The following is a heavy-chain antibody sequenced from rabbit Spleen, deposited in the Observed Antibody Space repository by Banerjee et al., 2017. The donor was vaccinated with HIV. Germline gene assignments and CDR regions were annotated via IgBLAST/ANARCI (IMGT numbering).Heavy chain of an antibody. J-gene: IGHJ4*01. Sequence: QEQLVESGGGLVQPGASLTLTCKASGFDFSSGYDMCWVRQAPGKGLEWIGCIYTGSGRTVYASWAKGRFTISKTSSTTVTLQMTSLTAADTATYFCTRDGSAWGADFKLWGQGTLVTVS. D-gene: IGHD4-1*01. CDR3: TRDGSAWGADFKL. V-gene: IGHV1S45*01. CDR2: IYTGSGRT. CDR1: GFDFSSGYD.